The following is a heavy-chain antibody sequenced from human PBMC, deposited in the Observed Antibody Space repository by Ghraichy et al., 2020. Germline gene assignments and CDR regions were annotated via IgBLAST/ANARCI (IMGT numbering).Heavy chain of an antibody. Sequence: GGSLRLSCAASGFTFSSYSMNWVRQAPGKGLAWVSSISSSSSYIYYADSVTGRFTISRDTAKNSLYLQMNSLRAEDTAVYYCARDYRGSCDSWGQGTLVTVSS. V-gene: IGHV3-21*01. CDR3: ARDYRGSCDS. D-gene: IGHD1-26*01. CDR2: ISSSSSYI. J-gene: IGHJ4*02. CDR1: GFTFSSYS.